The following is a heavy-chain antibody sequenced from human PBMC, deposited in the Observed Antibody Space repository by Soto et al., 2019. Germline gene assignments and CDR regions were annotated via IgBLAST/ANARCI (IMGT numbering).Heavy chain of an antibody. CDR1: GFTFSSYY. Sequence: EVQLVESGGGLVQPGGSLRLSCAASGFTFSSYYMSWVRQAPGKGLEWVANINQDGSAKYYVDSVKGRFTISRDNAKNSRYLQMNSLRAEDTAVYYCARWSNTMDYWGQGTLVTVSS. CDR2: INQDGSAK. D-gene: IGHD3-10*01. CDR3: ARWSNTMDY. V-gene: IGHV3-7*01. J-gene: IGHJ4*02.